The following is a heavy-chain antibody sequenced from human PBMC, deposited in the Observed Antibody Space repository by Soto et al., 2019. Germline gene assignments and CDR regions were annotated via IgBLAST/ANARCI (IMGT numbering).Heavy chain of an antibody. V-gene: IGHV4-59*01. J-gene: IGHJ4*02. CDR1: GGSISSYY. CDR3: ARGRMVRGFDY. CDR2: IYYSGST. Sequence: SETLSLTCTVSGGSISSYYWSWIRQPPGKGLEWIGYIYYSGSTNYNPSLKSRVTIPVDTSKNQFSLKLSSVTAADTAVYYCARGRMVRGFDYWGQGTLVTVSS. D-gene: IGHD3-10*01.